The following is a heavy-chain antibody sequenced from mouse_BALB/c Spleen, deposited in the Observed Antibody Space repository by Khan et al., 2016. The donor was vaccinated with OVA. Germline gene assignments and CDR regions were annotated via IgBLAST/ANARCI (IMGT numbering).Heavy chain of an antibody. V-gene: IGHV1-26*01. CDR2: VNPNTGNT. D-gene: IGHD2-14*01. CDR1: GYSFTGYY. J-gene: IGHJ3*01. Sequence: VQLQQSGPDLVKPGASVKMSCKASGYSFTGYYMNWVKQSHGKSLECIGRVNPNTGNTNYNQKFKGKAILIVDTSSSTAYMELRSLTSEDSAVYYCARGYDFFAYWGQVTLVTVSA. CDR3: ARGYDFFAY.